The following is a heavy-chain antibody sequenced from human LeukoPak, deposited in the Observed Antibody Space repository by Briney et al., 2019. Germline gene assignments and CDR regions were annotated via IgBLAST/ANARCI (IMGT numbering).Heavy chain of an antibody. Sequence: ASVKVSCKASGYTFTSYGISWVRQAPGQGLEWMGWISAYNGNTNYAQKLQGRVTMTTDTSTSTAYMELRSLRSDDTAVYYCAKDDLNYDYVWGSYRPGYGMDVWGQGTTVTVSS. D-gene: IGHD3-16*02. CDR3: AKDDLNYDYVWGSYRPGYGMDV. V-gene: IGHV1-18*01. CDR2: ISAYNGNT. J-gene: IGHJ6*02. CDR1: GYTFTSYG.